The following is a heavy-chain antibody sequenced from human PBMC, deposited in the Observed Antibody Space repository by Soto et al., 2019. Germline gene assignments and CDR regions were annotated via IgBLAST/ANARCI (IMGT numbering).Heavy chain of an antibody. CDR1: GFTFSSYG. V-gene: IGHV3-30*18. Sequence: QVQLVESGGGVVQPGRSLRLSCAASGFTFSSYGMHWVRQAPGKGLEGVALISYDGSYKYYADSVKGRFSISRDNSENTLYLQMNSLRAEDTAVYYCAKSVATITKGYFDYWGQGTLVTVSS. J-gene: IGHJ4*02. CDR2: ISYDGSYK. D-gene: IGHD5-12*01. CDR3: AKSVATITKGYFDY.